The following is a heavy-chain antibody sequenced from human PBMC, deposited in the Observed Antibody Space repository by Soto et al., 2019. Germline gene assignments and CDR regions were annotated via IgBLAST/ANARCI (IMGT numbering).Heavy chain of an antibody. CDR3: ATDRILGYSSDAFDT. D-gene: IGHD5-18*01. CDR1: GYTLTELS. Sequence: QVQLVQSGAEVKKPGASVKVSCKVSGYTLTELSMHWVRQAPGKGLEWMGGFDPEDGETIYAQKFQGRVTMTEDTSTDTAYIELSRLRSEDTLVYYCATDRILGYSSDAFDTWSQGTMVTVSS. CDR2: FDPEDGET. V-gene: IGHV1-24*01. J-gene: IGHJ3*02.